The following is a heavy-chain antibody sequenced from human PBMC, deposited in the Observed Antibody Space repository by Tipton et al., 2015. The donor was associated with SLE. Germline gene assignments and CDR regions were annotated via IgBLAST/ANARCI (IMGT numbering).Heavy chain of an antibody. D-gene: IGHD6-13*01. V-gene: IGHV4-59*11. Sequence: TLSLTCTVSGGSISSHYWSWIRQPPGKGLEWIGYIYYSGSTNYNPSLKSRVTISVDTSKNQFSLKLSSVTAADTAVYYCASEGIAGIDYWGQGTLVTVSS. CDR2: IYYSGST. CDR3: ASEGIAGIDY. CDR1: GGSISSHY. J-gene: IGHJ4*02.